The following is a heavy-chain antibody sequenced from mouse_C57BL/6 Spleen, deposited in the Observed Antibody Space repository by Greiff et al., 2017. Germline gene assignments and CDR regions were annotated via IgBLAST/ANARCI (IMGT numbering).Heavy chain of an antibody. CDR1: GYTFTDYY. CDR3: ARWYSNYYFDY. J-gene: IGHJ2*01. D-gene: IGHD2-5*01. V-gene: IGHV1-76*01. Sequence: QVQLQQSGAELVRPGASVKLSCKASGYTFTDYYINWVKQRPGQGLEWIARIYPGSGNTYYNEKFKGKATLTAEKSSSTAYMQLSSLTSEDSAVYFCARWYSNYYFDYWGQGTTLTVSS. CDR2: IYPGSGNT.